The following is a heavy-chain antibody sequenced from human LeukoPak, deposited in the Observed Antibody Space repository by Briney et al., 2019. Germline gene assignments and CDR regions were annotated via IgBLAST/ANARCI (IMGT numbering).Heavy chain of an antibody. Sequence: ASVKVSCKASGYTFTSYDINWVRQATGQGLEWMGWMNPNNGNTGYAQKFQGRVTMTRNTSISTAYMELSSLRSEDTAVYYCARGLVWFGESNFDYWGQGTLVTVSS. CDR3: ARGLVWFGESNFDY. CDR1: GYTFTSYD. CDR2: MNPNNGNT. D-gene: IGHD3-10*01. V-gene: IGHV1-8*01. J-gene: IGHJ4*02.